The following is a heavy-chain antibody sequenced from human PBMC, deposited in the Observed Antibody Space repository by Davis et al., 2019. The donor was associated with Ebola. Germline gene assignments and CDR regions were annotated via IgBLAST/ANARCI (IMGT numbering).Heavy chain of an antibody. CDR2: IYYSGST. D-gene: IGHD3-16*01. CDR3: ASFTFGRGGY. Sequence: MPSETLSLTCTVSGGSISTSNYYWGWIRQPPGKGLEWIGSIYYSGSTYYNPSLKSRVTISVDTSKNQFSLKLTSVTAADTAMYYCASFTFGRGGYWGQGTLVTVSS. V-gene: IGHV4-39*07. CDR1: GGSISTSNYY. J-gene: IGHJ4*02.